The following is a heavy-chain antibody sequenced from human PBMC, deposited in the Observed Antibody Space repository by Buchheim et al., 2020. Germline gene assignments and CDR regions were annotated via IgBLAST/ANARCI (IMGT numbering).Heavy chain of an antibody. CDR2: ISSRGNII. V-gene: IGHV3-11*01. Sequence: QVQLVESGGGLVKPGGSLRLSCAASEFTFSDYYMTWIRQAPGKGLDWISHISSRGNIIYYADSVKGRFTVSRDNAKNSLYLQMNSLRAEDTAVYYCARVKEADTLTAGLVGWGQGTL. D-gene: IGHD2-21*01. CDR3: ARVKEADTLTAGLVG. J-gene: IGHJ4*02. CDR1: EFTFSDYY.